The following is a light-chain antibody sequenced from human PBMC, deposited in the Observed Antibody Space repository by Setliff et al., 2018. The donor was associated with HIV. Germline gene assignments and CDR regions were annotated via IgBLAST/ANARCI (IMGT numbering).Light chain of an antibody. CDR3: CSFAGTYIFYV. CDR2: DVT. V-gene: IGLV2-11*01. J-gene: IGLJ1*01. CDR1: SSDVGGYNY. Sequence: QSALAQPPSVSGSPGQSVTISCTGTSSDVGGYNYVSWYQQHPGKAPKVLIYDVTKRPSGVPDRFSGSKSGNTASLTISGLQAEDEADYYCCSFAGTYIFYVFGSGTK.